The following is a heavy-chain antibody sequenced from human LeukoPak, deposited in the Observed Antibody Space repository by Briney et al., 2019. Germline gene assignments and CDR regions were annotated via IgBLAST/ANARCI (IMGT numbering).Heavy chain of an antibody. CDR1: GGSFSGYY. CDR2: INHSGST. V-gene: IGHV4-34*01. CDR3: AREGTMVRGVIALSYKPIKRNLNFDY. J-gene: IGHJ4*02. Sequence: SETLSLTCAVYGGSFSGYYWSWIRQPPGKGLEWIGEINHSGSTNYNPSLKSRVTISVDTSKNQFSLKLSSVTAADTAVYYCAREGTMVRGVIALSYKPIKRNLNFDYWGQGTLVTVSS. D-gene: IGHD3-10*01.